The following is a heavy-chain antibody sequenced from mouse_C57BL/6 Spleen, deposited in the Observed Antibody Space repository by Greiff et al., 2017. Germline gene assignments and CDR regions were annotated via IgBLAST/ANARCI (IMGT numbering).Heavy chain of an antibody. CDR1: GFTFSDYG. D-gene: IGHD1-1*01. CDR2: ISSGSSTI. V-gene: IGHV5-17*01. CDR3: ARGYYGSSYWYFDG. J-gene: IGHJ1*03. Sequence: VQLQQSGGGLVKPGGSLKLSCAASGFTFSDYGMHWVRQAPEKGLEWVAYISSGSSTIYYADTVKGRFTISRDNAKNTLFLQMTSLRSEDTAMYYCARGYYGSSYWYFDGWGTGTTVTVSS.